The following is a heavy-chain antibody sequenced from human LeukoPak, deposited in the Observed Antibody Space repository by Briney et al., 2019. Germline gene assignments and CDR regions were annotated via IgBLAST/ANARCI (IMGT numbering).Heavy chain of an antibody. J-gene: IGHJ4*02. CDR2: INHSGST. CDR1: GGSFSGYY. V-gene: IGHV4-34*01. D-gene: IGHD5-24*01. Sequence: PSETLSLTCAVYGGSFSGYYWSWIRQPPGKGLEWIGEINHSGSTNYNPSLKSRVTISVDTSKNQFSLKLSSVTAADTAVYYCARKDGPYFDYWGQGSLVTVSS. CDR3: ARKDGPYFDY.